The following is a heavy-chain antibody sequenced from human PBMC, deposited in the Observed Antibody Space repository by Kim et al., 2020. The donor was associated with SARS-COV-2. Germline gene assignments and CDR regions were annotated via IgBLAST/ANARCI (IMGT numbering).Heavy chain of an antibody. CDR3: ASGCSSTSCQYSGANDAFDI. D-gene: IGHD2-2*01. V-gene: IGHV3-21*01. CDR2: ISSSSSYI. J-gene: IGHJ3*02. CDR1: GFTFSSYS. Sequence: GGSLRLSCAASGFTFSSYSMNWVRQAPGKGLEWVSSISSSSSYIYYADSGKGRFTISRDNAKNSLYLQMNSLRAEDTAVYYCASGCSSTSCQYSGANDAFDIWGQGTMVTVSS.